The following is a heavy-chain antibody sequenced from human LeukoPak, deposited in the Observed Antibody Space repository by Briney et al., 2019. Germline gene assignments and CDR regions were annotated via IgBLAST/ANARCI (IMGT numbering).Heavy chain of an antibody. J-gene: IGHJ3*01. Sequence: LETLSLTRTVSGGSACSGSYYWSWIRQPPGKGLEWIGYIYYSGSTNYNPSPKSRVTISVDTSKNQFSLKLTSVTAADTAVYYCARVYSSGWSSWGQGTMVTVSS. CDR3: ARVYSSGWSS. CDR1: GGSACSGSYY. CDR2: IYYSGST. V-gene: IGHV4-61*01. D-gene: IGHD6-19*01.